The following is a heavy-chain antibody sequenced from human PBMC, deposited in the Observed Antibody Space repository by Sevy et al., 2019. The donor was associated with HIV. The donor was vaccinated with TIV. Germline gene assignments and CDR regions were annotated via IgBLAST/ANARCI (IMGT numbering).Heavy chain of an antibody. CDR1: GGSISSSSYY. Sequence: SETLSLTCTVSGGSISSSSYYWGWIRQPPGKGLEWIGSIYYSGSTYYNPSLKSRVTISVDTSKNQFSLKLSSVTAADTAVYYWARHFTRHAYCGGDCYIDYWGQGTLVTVSS. J-gene: IGHJ4*02. CDR2: IYYSGST. D-gene: IGHD2-21*02. V-gene: IGHV4-39*01. CDR3: ARHFTRHAYCGGDCYIDY.